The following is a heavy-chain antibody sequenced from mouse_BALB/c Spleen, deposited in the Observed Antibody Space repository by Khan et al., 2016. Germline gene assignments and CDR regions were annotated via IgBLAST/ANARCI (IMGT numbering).Heavy chain of an antibody. CDR1: GFNIKDYY. J-gene: IGHJ3*01. CDR3: NVITTAY. CDR2: IDPENGDT. Sequence: EVQLQESGAELVRSGASVKLSCTASGFNIKDYYMHWVKQRPEQGLEWIGWIDPENGDTEYAPQFQGKATMTADTSSNTAYLQLSSLTSEDTAVYYCNVITTAYWGQGTLVTVSA. D-gene: IGHD2-4*01. V-gene: IGHV14-4*02.